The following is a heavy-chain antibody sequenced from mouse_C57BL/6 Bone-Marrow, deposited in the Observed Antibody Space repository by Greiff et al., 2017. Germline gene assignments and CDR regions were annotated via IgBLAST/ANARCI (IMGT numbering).Heavy chain of an antibody. CDR1: GFSLSTSGMG. D-gene: IGHD1-1*01. V-gene: IGHV8-12*01. CDR2: SYWDDDK. Sequence: QVNLKVSGPGLLQPSQTLSLTCSFSGFSLSTSGMGLSWIRQPSGKVLEWLAHSYWDDDKRYNPSLKSRLTISKDTSRNQVFLKITSVETADIATYYCARRGYDNNYAMDYWGQGTSVTVSS. CDR3: ARRGYDNNYAMDY. J-gene: IGHJ4*01.